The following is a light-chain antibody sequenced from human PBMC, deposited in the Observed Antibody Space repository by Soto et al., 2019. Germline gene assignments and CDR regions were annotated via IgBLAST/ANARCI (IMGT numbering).Light chain of an antibody. Sequence: DILMTQSPSSLSASVGDRVTITCRASQSISSYLNWYQQKPGKAPKLLIYAASSLQSGVPSRFSGKGSGTDFTLTISSLQPEDFATYYCQQSYSTPPLTFGGGTKVEIK. CDR2: AAS. V-gene: IGKV1-39*01. CDR1: QSISSY. J-gene: IGKJ4*01. CDR3: QQSYSTPPLT.